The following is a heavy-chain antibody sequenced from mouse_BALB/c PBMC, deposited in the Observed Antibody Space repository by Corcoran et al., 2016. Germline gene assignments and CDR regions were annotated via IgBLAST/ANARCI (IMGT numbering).Heavy chain of an antibody. Sequence: EVQLKQSGAELVKPGASVKMSCKASGYTFTNYVMHWVKQKPGQGLEWIGNINPYNDGTKYNEKFKGKATLTSDKSSSTAYMELSSLTSEDSAVWWWGIYVYVAYWGQGTLVTVSA. CDR2: INPYNDGT. V-gene: IGHV1S136*01. CDR1: GYTFTNYV. CDR3: GIYVYVAY. J-gene: IGHJ3*01. D-gene: IGHD2-2*01.